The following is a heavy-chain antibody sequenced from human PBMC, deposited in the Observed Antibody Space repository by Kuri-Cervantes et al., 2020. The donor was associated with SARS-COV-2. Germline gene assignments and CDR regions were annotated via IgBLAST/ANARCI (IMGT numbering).Heavy chain of an antibody. CDR2: NSYSVST. V-gene: IGHV4-59*01. Sequence: SETLSLTCKVFISNFYWSWIRQPPGKGPEWIGFNSYSVSTTYNPSLRSRVAISVETSKNQFSLNVSSMSAADTAVYYCVRTEGVVDNYYFDYWGQGTLVTVSS. CDR1: ISNFY. D-gene: IGHD1-1*01. CDR3: VRTEGVVDNYYFDY. J-gene: IGHJ4*02.